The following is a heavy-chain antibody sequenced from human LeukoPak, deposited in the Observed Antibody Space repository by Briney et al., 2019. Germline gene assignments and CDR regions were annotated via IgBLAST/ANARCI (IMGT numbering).Heavy chain of an antibody. D-gene: IGHD6-19*01. CDR3: ARGRGSGHKENWFDP. CDR2: MNPNSGNT. V-gene: IGHV1-8*01. CDR1: EYTFTNYD. Sequence: ASVKVSCKASEYTFTNYDINWVRQATGQGLVWMGWMNPNSGNTGYTQKFQGRVTMTRNTSISTAYMELSSLRSEDTAVYYCARGRGSGHKENWFDPWGQGTLVTVSS. J-gene: IGHJ5*02.